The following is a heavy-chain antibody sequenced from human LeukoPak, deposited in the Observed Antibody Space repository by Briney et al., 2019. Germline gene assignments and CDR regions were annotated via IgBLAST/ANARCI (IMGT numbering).Heavy chain of an antibody. CDR2: INPNSGGT. CDR1: GYTFTGYY. V-gene: IGHV1-2*04. D-gene: IGHD4-17*01. J-gene: IGHJ4*02. CDR3: ARASTVTTIVDY. Sequence: ASVKVACKASGYTFTGYYMHWVRQAPGQGLEWMGWINPNSGGTNYAQKFQGWVTMTRDTSISTAYMELSRLRSDDTAVYYCARASTVTTIVDYWGQGTLVTVSS.